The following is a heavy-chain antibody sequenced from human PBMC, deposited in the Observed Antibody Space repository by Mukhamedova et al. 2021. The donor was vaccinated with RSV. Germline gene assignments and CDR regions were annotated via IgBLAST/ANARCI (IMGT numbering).Heavy chain of an antibody. Sequence: EWIGYIYYSGSTNYNPSLKSRVTISVDTSKNRFSLKLSSVTAADTAVYYCARTTMATISGWYFDLWGRGTLVTVSS. V-gene: IGHV4-59*01. D-gene: IGHD5-24*01. J-gene: IGHJ2*01. CDR3: ARTTMATISGWYFDL. CDR2: IYYSGST.